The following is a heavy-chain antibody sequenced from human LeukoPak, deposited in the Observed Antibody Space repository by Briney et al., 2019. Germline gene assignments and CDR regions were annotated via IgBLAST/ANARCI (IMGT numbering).Heavy chain of an antibody. D-gene: IGHD5-24*01. V-gene: IGHV3-23*01. J-gene: IGHJ4*02. CDR2: ISGSGGHT. CDR3: AKDPRVGSRVATPCH. CDR1: GFTFSSYA. Sequence: GGSLRLSCAASGFTFSSYAMSWVRQAPGKGLEWVSAISGSGGHTYYADSVKGRFTISRDNSKSTLFLQMNSLRAEDTAVYYCAKDPRVGSRVATPCHWGEGTLVTDSP.